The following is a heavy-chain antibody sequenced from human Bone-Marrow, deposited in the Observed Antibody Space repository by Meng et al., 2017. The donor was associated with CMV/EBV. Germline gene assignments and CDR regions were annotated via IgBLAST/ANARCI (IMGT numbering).Heavy chain of an antibody. CDR3: AREPAVAGTRYFQH. J-gene: IGHJ1*01. V-gene: IGHV3-21*01. Sequence: GESLKISCAASGFTFSSYSMNWVRQAPGKGLEWVSSISSSSSYIYYADSVKDRFTISRDNAKNSLYLQMNSLRDEDTAVYYCAREPAVAGTRYFQHRGQGTLVTVSS. CDR1: GFTFSSYS. D-gene: IGHD6-19*01. CDR2: ISSSSSYI.